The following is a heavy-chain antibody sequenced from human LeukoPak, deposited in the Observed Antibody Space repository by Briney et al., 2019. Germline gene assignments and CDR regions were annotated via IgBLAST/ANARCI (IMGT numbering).Heavy chain of an antibody. Sequence: GGSLRLSCAASGFTVSSKYMSWVRQAPGKGVEGVSVIYSGGNTYYADSVKGRFTISRDNSRNTLYLQMNSLRAEDTAVYYCARCDSSTWYGFDYWGQGTLVTVSS. D-gene: IGHD6-13*01. CDR1: GFTVSSKY. J-gene: IGHJ4*02. V-gene: IGHV3-53*01. CDR2: IYSGGNT. CDR3: ARCDSSTWYGFDY.